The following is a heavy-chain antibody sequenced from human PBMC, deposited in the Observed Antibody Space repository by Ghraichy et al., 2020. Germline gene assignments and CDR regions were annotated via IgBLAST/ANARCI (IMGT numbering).Heavy chain of an antibody. CDR3: AKDPYYDFWSGYYFGEVALNWFDP. D-gene: IGHD3-3*01. CDR1: GFTFSSYA. CDR2: ISGSGGST. V-gene: IGHV3-23*01. J-gene: IGHJ5*02. Sequence: GGSLRLSCAASGFTFSSYAMSWVRQAPGKGLEWVSAISGSGGSTYYADSVKGRFTISRDNSKNTLYLQMNSLRAEDTAVYYCAKDPYYDFWSGYYFGEVALNWFDPWGQGTLVTVSS.